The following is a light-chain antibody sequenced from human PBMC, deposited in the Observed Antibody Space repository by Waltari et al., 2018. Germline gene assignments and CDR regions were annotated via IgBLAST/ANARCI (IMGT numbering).Light chain of an antibody. CDR2: DVT. CDR1: NSDVGGYHY. Sequence: QSVLTQPASVSGSPGQSITIPCTGTNSDVGGYHYVSWYQQYPGKAPRLMIYDVTKRPSGVSNRFSGSKSGNTASLTISGLQAEDEADYYCSSYTSSGTLRIFGGGTKVTAL. CDR3: SSYTSSGTLRI. V-gene: IGLV2-14*01. J-gene: IGLJ2*01.